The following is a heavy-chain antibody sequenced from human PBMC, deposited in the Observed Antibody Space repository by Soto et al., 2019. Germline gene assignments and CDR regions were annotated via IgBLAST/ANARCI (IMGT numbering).Heavy chain of an antibody. CDR1: GFTFSSYA. CDR2: ISYDGSNK. Sequence: QVQLVESGGGVVQPGRSLRLSCAASGFTFSSYAMHWVRQAPGKGLEWVAVISYDGSNKYYADSVKGRFTISRDNSKNTLYLQMNSLRAEDTAVYYCAIDLLAARPGYFDYWGQGTLVTVSS. D-gene: IGHD6-6*01. J-gene: IGHJ4*02. V-gene: IGHV3-30-3*01. CDR3: AIDLLAARPGYFDY.